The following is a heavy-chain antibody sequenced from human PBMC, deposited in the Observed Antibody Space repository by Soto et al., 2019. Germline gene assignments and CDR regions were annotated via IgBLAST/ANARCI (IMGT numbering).Heavy chain of an antibody. CDR3: ARELSSSWSFDY. CDR1: GYTFTSYD. D-gene: IGHD6-13*01. V-gene: IGHV1-8*01. J-gene: IGHJ4*02. Sequence: GASVKVSCKASGYTFTSYDINWVRQATGQGPEWMGWMSPNSGNTGYAQKFQGRVTMSRNTSISTAYMELSSLKSEDTAVYYCARELSSSWSFDYWGQGTLVTVSS. CDR2: MSPNSGNT.